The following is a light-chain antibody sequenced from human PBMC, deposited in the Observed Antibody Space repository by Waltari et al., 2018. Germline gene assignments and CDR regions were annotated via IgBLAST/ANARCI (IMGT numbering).Light chain of an antibody. V-gene: IGKV4-1*01. CDR1: QSLLYSSNNKNY. J-gene: IGKJ2*01. CDR2: WAS. Sequence: DIVMTQSPDSLAVSLGERATINCKSSQSLLYSSNNKNYLAWYRQKPGQPPKLLIYWASIRESGVPDRFSGSGSGTDFTLTISSLQAEDVAVYYCQQYSNTPPYTFGQGTKLEIK. CDR3: QQYSNTPPYT.